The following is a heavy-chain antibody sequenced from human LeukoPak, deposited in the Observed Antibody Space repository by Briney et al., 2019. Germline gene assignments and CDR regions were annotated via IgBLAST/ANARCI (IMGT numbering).Heavy chain of an antibody. J-gene: IGHJ4*02. V-gene: IGHV3-23*01. D-gene: IGHD2-2*01. CDR1: GFTFSSYA. Sequence: GGSLRLSCAASGFTFSSYAMSWVRQAPGKGLEWVSAISGSGGSTYYADSVKGRFTISRDNSKNTLYLQMNSLRAEDTAVYYCAKEDRYCSSTSCLGAGDYWGQGTLVTVSS. CDR3: AKEDRYCSSTSCLGAGDY. CDR2: ISGSGGST.